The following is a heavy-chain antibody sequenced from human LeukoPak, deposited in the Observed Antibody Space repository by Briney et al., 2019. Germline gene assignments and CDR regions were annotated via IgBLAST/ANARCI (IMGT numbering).Heavy chain of an antibody. J-gene: IGHJ6*02. V-gene: IGHV1-18*01. CDR1: GYTFTSYG. CDR3: ASPGSGRYYYGMDV. CDR2: ISAYNGNT. Sequence: ASVKVPCKASGYTFTSYGISWVRQAPGQGLEWMGWISAYNGNTNYAQKLQGRVTMTTDTSTSTAYMGLRSLRSDDTAVYYCASPGSGRYYYGMDVWGQGTTVTVSS.